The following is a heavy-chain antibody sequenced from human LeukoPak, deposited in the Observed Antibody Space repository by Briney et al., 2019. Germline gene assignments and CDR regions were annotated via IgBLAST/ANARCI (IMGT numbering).Heavy chain of an antibody. CDR3: ARDPTPGMYYFDY. CDR1: GDSINTGGYY. D-gene: IGHD4-11*01. J-gene: IGHJ4*02. CDR2: IYYTGST. Sequence: PSETLSLTCTVSGDSINTGGYYWNWIRQHPGKGLEWIGYIYYTGSTYYNPSLKSRPAMSLDTSKNRFSLRLSSVTAADTAVYYCARDPTPGMYYFDYWGQGNLVTVSS. V-gene: IGHV4-31*03.